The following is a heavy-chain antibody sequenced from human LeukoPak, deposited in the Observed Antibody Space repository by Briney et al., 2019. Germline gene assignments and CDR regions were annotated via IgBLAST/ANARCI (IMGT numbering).Heavy chain of an antibody. CDR1: GFTFGNYA. D-gene: IGHD2-21*02. J-gene: IGHJ4*02. Sequence: GGSLRLSCAASGFTFGNYAMSWVRQAPGKGLEWVSGISGTSGTINYAAPVKGRFTISRDNSKNTLYLQMNSLRVDDMAVYYCAKRLGDPRAFDYWGQGTLVTVSS. V-gene: IGHV3-23*01. CDR2: ISGTSGTI. CDR3: AKRLGDPRAFDY.